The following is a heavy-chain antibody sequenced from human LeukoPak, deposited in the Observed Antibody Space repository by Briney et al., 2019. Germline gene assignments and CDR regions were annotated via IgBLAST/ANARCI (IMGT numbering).Heavy chain of an antibody. CDR3: ARVHLSYNWNDAAFDI. D-gene: IGHD1-1*01. Sequence: AASVKVSCKASGGTFSSYAISWVRQAPGQGLEWMGGIIPIFGTANYAQKFQGRVTITTDESTSTAYMELSSLRSEDTAVYYCARVHLSYNWNDAAFDIWGQGTMVTVSS. CDR1: GGTFSSYA. CDR2: IIPIFGTA. J-gene: IGHJ3*02. V-gene: IGHV1-69*05.